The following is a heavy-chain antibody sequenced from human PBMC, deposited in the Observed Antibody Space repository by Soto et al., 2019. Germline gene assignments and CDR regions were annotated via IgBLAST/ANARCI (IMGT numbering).Heavy chain of an antibody. D-gene: IGHD2-15*01. CDR3: ARDGYCSGGSCYSDSPYYYYGMDV. V-gene: IGHV3-72*01. CDR2: TRNKANSYTT. J-gene: IGHJ6*02. Sequence: GGSLRLSCAASGFTFCDHYMDWVRQAPGKGLEWVGRTRNKANSYTTEYAASVKGRFTISRDDSKNSLYLQMNSLKTEDTAVYYCARDGYCSGGSCYSDSPYYYYGMDVWGQGTTVTVSS. CDR1: GFTFCDHY.